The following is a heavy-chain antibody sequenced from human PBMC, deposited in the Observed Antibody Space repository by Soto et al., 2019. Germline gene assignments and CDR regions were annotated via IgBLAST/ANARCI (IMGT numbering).Heavy chain of an antibody. D-gene: IGHD2-2*03. J-gene: IGHJ4*02. Sequence: GGCLRLSCAASGFSFSSYWMHWVRQAPGKGLVWVSRINNDGSDTDYADSVKGRFTIARDNARHTLYLQLASLRVDDTAAYYCVSGPLDIALTPAATLYWGQGTLVTVSS. V-gene: IGHV3-74*01. CDR1: GFSFSSYW. CDR3: VSGPLDIALTPAATLY. CDR2: INNDGSDT.